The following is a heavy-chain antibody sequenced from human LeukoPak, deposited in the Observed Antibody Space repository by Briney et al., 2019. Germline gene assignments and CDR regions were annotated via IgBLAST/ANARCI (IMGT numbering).Heavy chain of an antibody. Sequence: GGSLRLSCAASGFTFSSYAMSWVRQAPGKGLEWVSAISGSGGSTYYADSVKGRFTISRDNSKNTLYLQMNSLRAEDTAVYYCAKDRATIFGVVLDYFDYWGQGTLVTVSS. CDR3: AKDRATIFGVVLDYFDY. CDR1: GFTFSSYA. D-gene: IGHD3-3*01. CDR2: ISGSGGST. V-gene: IGHV3-23*01. J-gene: IGHJ4*02.